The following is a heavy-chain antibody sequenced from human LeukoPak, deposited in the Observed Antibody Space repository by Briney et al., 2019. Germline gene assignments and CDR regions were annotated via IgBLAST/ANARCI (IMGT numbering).Heavy chain of an antibody. CDR3: ATIRHDGYNPFDY. CDR1: GVSISHYY. V-gene: IGHV4-59*01. J-gene: IGHJ4*02. D-gene: IGHD5-24*01. CDR2: IHFRGST. Sequence: SGTLSLTCTVSGVSISHYYWSWIRQPPGRALECIAYIHFRGSTNYNPSLKSRVTISIDTSKNQFSLNLSSVTAADTAVYYCATIRHDGYNPFDYWGQGTLVTVSS.